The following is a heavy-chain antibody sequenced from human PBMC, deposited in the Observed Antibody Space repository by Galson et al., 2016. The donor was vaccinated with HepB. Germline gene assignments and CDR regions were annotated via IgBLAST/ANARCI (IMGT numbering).Heavy chain of an antibody. J-gene: IGHJ4*02. D-gene: IGHD1-1*01. CDR2: ISAGNGNT. CDR1: GNTFTSDA. Sequence: SVKVSCKASGNTFTSDAIHWVRQAPGQGLEWMGWISAGNGNTHYSQKFQDRVSITRDTSASTAFMELRSLRSEDTAKCYCTRATKTGTTGYWGQGTLVIVSS. CDR3: TRATKTGTTGY. V-gene: IGHV1-3*01.